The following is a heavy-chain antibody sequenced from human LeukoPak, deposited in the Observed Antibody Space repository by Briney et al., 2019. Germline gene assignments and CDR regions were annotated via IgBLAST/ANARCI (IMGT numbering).Heavy chain of an antibody. CDR2: ISAYNGNT. D-gene: IGHD5-12*01. CDR1: GYTFTSYG. Sequence: ASVKVSCKASGYTFTSYGISWVRQAPGQGLERMGWISAYNGNTNYAQKLQGRVTMTTDTSTSTAYMELRSLRSDDTAVYYCARDLSPTGGYDLGFDYWGQGTLVTVSS. CDR3: ARDLSPTGGYDLGFDY. V-gene: IGHV1-18*01. J-gene: IGHJ4*02.